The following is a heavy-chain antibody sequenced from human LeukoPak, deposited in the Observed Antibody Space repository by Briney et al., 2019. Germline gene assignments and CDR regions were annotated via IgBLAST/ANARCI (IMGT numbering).Heavy chain of an antibody. Sequence: GGSLRLSCAASGFTFSSYSMNWVRQAPGKGLEWVSYISSSSSTIYYADSVKGRFTISRDNAKNSLYLQMNSLRAEDTAVYYCAATYGDYGRYYYYGMDVWGQGTTVTVSS. D-gene: IGHD4-17*01. J-gene: IGHJ6*02. V-gene: IGHV3-48*04. CDR1: GFTFSSYS. CDR2: ISSSSSTI. CDR3: AATYGDYGRYYYYGMDV.